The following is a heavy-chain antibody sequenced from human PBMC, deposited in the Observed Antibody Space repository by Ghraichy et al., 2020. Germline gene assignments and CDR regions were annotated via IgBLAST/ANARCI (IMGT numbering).Heavy chain of an antibody. V-gene: IGHV4-59*01. J-gene: IGHJ1*01. CDR3: ARGGSIEEVASRLMH. D-gene: IGHD3-16*01. CDR2: IYFRGTT. CDR1: GGFMNSFY. Sequence: SETLSLTCTVSGGFMNSFYWNWVRQSPGKGLEWIGNIYFRGTTNYNPSFESRVTMSVDTSKKQFSLRLNSVTAADTAVYYCARGGSIEEVASRLMHWGPGTLVTVSS.